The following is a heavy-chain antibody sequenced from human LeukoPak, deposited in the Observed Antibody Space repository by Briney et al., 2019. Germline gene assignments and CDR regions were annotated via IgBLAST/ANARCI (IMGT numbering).Heavy chain of an antibody. J-gene: IGHJ4*02. V-gene: IGHV3-11*01. CDR1: GFTFSDYY. D-gene: IGHD2-2*01. Sequence: GGSLRLSCAASGFTFSDYYMSWIRQAPGKGLERVSYISSSGSTIYYADSVKGRFTISRDNAKNSLYLQMNSLRAEDTAVYYCARVVVVPEGTFDYWGQGTLVTVSS. CDR3: ARVVVVPEGTFDY. CDR2: ISSSGSTI.